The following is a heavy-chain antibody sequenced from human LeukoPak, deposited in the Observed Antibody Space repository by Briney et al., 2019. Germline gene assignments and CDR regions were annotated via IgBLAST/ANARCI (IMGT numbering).Heavy chain of an antibody. V-gene: IGHV1-18*01. CDR1: GYTFTSYG. J-gene: IGHJ5*02. CDR2: ISAYNGNT. D-gene: IGHD6-19*01. Sequence: GASVTVSFKASGYTFTSYGISWVRQAPGQGLAWMGWISAYNGNTNYAQKLQGRVTMTTDTSTSTAYMELRSLRSDDTAVYYCARDPDHSSGFNWFDPWGQGTLVTVSS. CDR3: ARDPDHSSGFNWFDP.